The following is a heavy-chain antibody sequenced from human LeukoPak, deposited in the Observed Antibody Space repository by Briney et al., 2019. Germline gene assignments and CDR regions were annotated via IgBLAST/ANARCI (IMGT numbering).Heavy chain of an antibody. D-gene: IGHD3-3*01. V-gene: IGHV1-2*02. Sequence: GASLKVSCKASGYTFTGYYMHWVRQAPGQGLEWMGWINPNSGGTNYAQKFQGRVTMTRDTSISTAYMELSRLRSDDTAVYYCASRDGRSSSFRFDPWGQGTLVTVSS. J-gene: IGHJ5*02. CDR2: INPNSGGT. CDR3: ASRDGRSSSFRFDP. CDR1: GYTFTGYY.